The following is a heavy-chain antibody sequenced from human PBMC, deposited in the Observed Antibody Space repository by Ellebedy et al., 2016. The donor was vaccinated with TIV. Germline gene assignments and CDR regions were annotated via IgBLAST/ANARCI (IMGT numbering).Heavy chain of an antibody. D-gene: IGHD1-14*01. CDR1: GFTFTNYG. CDR3: ARDSGSVGSIGTPLNLDY. J-gene: IGHJ4*02. CDR2: IWHDGSKQ. Sequence: PGGSLRLSCATSGFTFTNYGFHWVRQAPGKGLEWVAVIWHDGSKQYYTDSVKGRFTISRDKSKNTMSLQMDSLRVEDTAVYHCARDSGSVGSIGTPLNLDYWGQGTLVTVSS. V-gene: IGHV3-33*08.